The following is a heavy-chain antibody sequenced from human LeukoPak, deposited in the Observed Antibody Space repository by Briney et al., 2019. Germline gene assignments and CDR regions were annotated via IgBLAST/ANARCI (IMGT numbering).Heavy chain of an antibody. V-gene: IGHV4-39*01. D-gene: IGHD6-13*01. CDR1: GGSISSSSYY. J-gene: IGHJ4*02. Sequence: PSETLSLTCTVSGGSISSSSYYWGWIRQPPGKGLEWIGSIYNSGSTHYNPSLKSRVTISVDTSKNQFSVKLSSVTAADTAVYYCARQSGPYSSRWFDYWGQGTPVRVSS. CDR3: ARQSGPYSSRWFDY. CDR2: IYNSGST.